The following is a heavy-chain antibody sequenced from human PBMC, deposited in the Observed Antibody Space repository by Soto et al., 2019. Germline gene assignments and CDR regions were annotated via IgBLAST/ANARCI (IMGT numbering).Heavy chain of an antibody. V-gene: IGHV3-23*01. CDR1: GFTFSSYA. J-gene: IGHJ4*02. Sequence: GGSLRLSCAASGFTFSSYAMSWVRQAPGKGLEWVSAISGSGGSTYYADSVKGRFTISRDNSKNTLYLQMNSLRAEDMAVYYCAKDHTVRGLAVAGAIANDYWGQGTLVTVSS. CDR3: AKDHTVRGLAVAGAIANDY. D-gene: IGHD6-19*01. CDR2: ISGSGGST.